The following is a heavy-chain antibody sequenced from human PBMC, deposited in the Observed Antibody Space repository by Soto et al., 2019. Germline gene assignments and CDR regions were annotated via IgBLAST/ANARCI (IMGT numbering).Heavy chain of an antibody. D-gene: IGHD5-12*01. CDR3: AKEALQLPDY. CDR1: GFTFSSYG. J-gene: IGHJ4*02. CDR2: ISYDGSNK. Sequence: GGSLRLSCAASGFTFSSYGMHWVRQAPGKGLEWVAVISYDGSNKYYADSVKGRFTISRDNSKNTLYLQMNSLRAEDTAVYYCAKEALQLPDYWGQGTLVTVSS. V-gene: IGHV3-30*18.